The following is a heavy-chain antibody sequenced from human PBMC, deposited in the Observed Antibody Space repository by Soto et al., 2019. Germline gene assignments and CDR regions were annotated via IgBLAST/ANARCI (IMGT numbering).Heavy chain of an antibody. V-gene: IGHV3-23*01. CDR3: ARLIAATATGY. J-gene: IGHJ4*02. Sequence: EVQLLESGGDLVQPGGSLRLSCAASGFTFSTYAMSWVRQAPGKGLEWVSDLSSGGSKTYYADSVKGRFTISRDNSKNTLYLQMNSLRADDTAIYYCARLIAATATGYWGQGTLVTVSS. D-gene: IGHD6-13*01. CDR1: GFTFSTYA. CDR2: LSSGGSKT.